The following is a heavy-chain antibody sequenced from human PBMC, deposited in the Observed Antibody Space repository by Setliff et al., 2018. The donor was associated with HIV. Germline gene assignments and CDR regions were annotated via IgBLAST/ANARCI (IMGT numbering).Heavy chain of an antibody. J-gene: IGHJ6*03. V-gene: IGHV4-34*10. CDR3: ARDPGGGIDYYYYMDV. Sequence: PSETLSLTCAVYGSSFGNYYWTWIRQAPGKGLEWIGQISHSGTTNYNPSLKSRITISVDTSKNQFSLKLSSVTAADTAVYYCARDPGGGIDYYYYMDVWGKGTTVTVSS. CDR2: ISHSGTT. D-gene: IGHD6-13*01. CDR1: GSSFGNYY.